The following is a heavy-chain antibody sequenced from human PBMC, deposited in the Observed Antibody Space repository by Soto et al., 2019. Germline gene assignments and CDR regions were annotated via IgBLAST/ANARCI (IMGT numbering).Heavy chain of an antibody. CDR3: AREITHYSNRDYYYYGMDV. Sequence: GASVKVSCKASGGTFSSYAISWVRQAPGQGLEWMGGIIPIFGTANYAQKFQGRVTITADESTSTAYMELSSLRSEDTAVYYCAREITHYSNRDYYYYGMDVWGQGTTVTVYS. V-gene: IGHV1-69*13. D-gene: IGHD4-4*01. CDR1: GGTFSSYA. J-gene: IGHJ6*02. CDR2: IIPIFGTA.